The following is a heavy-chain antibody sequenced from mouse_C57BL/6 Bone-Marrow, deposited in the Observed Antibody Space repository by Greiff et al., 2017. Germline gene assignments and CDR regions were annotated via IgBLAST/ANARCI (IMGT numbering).Heavy chain of an antibody. J-gene: IGHJ2*01. CDR3: ARSDYYGSSYGGY. V-gene: IGHV1-64*01. CDR1: GYTFTSYW. D-gene: IGHD1-1*01. CDR2: IHPNSGST. Sequence: QVQLKQPGAELVKPGASVKLSCKASGYTFTSYWMHWVKQRPGQGLAWIGMIHPNSGSTNYNEKFKSKATLTVDKSSSTDYMQLSSQTSVDSAVYYCARSDYYGSSYGGYWGQGTTLTVSS.